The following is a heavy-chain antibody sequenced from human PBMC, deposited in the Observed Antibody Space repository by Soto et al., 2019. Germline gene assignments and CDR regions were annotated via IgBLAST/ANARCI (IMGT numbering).Heavy chain of an antibody. CDR1: GFNFNNYG. CDR3: ARRQISPPTRGAASARGGMDV. CDR2: IWNDGNGY. V-gene: IGHV3-33*01. D-gene: IGHD6-13*01. J-gene: IGHJ6*02. Sequence: QVQLVESGGGVVQPGRSLRLSCAASGFNFNNYGMHWVRQAPGKGLEWVAVIWNDGNGYYYANSVKGRFTISSDNSKNTLYLQKSSLRSEDTAVYYCARRQISPPTRGAASARGGMDVWGQGTTVTVSS.